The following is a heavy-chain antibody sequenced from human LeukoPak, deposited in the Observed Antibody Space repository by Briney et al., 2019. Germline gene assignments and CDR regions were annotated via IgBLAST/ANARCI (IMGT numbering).Heavy chain of an antibody. CDR3: ARGSNSNWSGLDF. CDR2: ISGSGGST. J-gene: IGHJ4*02. Sequence: GGSLRLSCAASGFTFSSYAMSWVRQAPGKGLEWVSAISGSGGSTYYTDSVKGRFTISRDNSKNTLYLQVNNLRAEDTAVYYCARGSNSNWSGLDFWGQGTLLTVSS. CDR1: GFTFSSYA. V-gene: IGHV3-23*01. D-gene: IGHD6-6*01.